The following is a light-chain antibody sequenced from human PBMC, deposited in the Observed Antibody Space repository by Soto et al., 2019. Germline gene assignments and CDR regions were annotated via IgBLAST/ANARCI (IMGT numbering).Light chain of an antibody. CDR3: QQYGSSQVT. CDR2: GAS. Sequence: EIVLTQSPGTLSLSPGERATLYCWASQSVSSSYLAWYQQKPGQAPRLLIYGASSRATGIPDRFSGSGSGTDFTLTISRLEPEDFAVYYCQQYGSSQVTFGQGTRLEIK. CDR1: QSVSSSY. J-gene: IGKJ5*01. V-gene: IGKV3-20*01.